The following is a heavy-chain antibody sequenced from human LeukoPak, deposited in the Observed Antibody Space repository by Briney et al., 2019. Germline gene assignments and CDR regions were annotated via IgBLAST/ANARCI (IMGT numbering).Heavy chain of an antibody. CDR1: GFSFSDYS. V-gene: IGHV3-21*01. D-gene: IGHD1-1*01. CDR2: ISRRSRHV. J-gene: IGHJ1*01. Sequence: GGSLRLSCTASGFSFSDYSMNWVRQAPGKRLEWVSSISRRSRHVYYAGSVKGRFTISRDNAWNSLYLQMNSLRAEDMAVYFCVRDLLGSGSTTAYLHHWGQGTLVTVSS. CDR3: VRDLLGSGSTTAYLHH.